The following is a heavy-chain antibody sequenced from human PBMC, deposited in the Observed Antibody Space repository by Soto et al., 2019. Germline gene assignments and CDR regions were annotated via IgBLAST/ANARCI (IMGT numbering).Heavy chain of an antibody. CDR3: AGGAAAGSYYYYGMDV. V-gene: IGHV4-39*01. CDR1: GGSISSSSYY. Sequence: PSETLSLTCTVSGGSISSSSYYWGWIRQPPGKGLEWIGSIYYSGSTYYNPSLKSRVTISVDTSKNQFSLKLSSVTAADTALYYCAGGAAAGSYYYYGMDVWGQGTTVTVSS. D-gene: IGHD6-13*01. J-gene: IGHJ6*02. CDR2: IYYSGST.